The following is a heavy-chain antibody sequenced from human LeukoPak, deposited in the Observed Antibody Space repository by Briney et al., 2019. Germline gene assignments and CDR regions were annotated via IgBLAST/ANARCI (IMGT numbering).Heavy chain of an antibody. J-gene: IGHJ3*02. Sequence: ASVKVSCKASGYTFTSYGISWVRQAPGQGLEWMGWISAYNGNTNYAQKLQGRVTMTTDTSTSTAYMELRSLRSDDTAVYYCARDGSGYYYDSSGYWKYAFDIWGQGTMVTVSS. CDR2: ISAYNGNT. CDR3: ARDGSGYYYDSSGYWKYAFDI. D-gene: IGHD3-22*01. V-gene: IGHV1-18*01. CDR1: GYTFTSYG.